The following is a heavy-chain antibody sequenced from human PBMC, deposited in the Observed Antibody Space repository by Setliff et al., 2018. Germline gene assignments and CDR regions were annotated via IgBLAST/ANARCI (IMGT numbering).Heavy chain of an antibody. CDR1: GGSFSGYY. CDR3: ARDGSTYYYDSSGYLL. Sequence: SSETLSLTCAVYGGSFSGYYWSWIRQPPGKGLEWIGEINHGGSTSYTPSLKSRVTRSADTSKNQFSLKLSSVTAADTAVYYCARDGSTYYYDSSGYLLWGQGTMVTVSS. CDR2: INHGGST. D-gene: IGHD3-22*01. V-gene: IGHV4-34*01. J-gene: IGHJ3*01.